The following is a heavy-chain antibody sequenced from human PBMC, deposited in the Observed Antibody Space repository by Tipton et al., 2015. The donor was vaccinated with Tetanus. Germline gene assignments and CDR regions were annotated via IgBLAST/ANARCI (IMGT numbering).Heavy chain of an antibody. J-gene: IGHJ6*02. D-gene: IGHD1-26*01. CDR2: ISWNRGTI. CDR1: GFTFDDYA. V-gene: IGHV3-9*01. Sequence: RSLRLSCAASGFTFDDYAMHWVRQVPGRGLGWVSTISWNRGTIDYADSVEGCFTISRDNAKSYLYLQMNSLRVEDTAVYFCARDDGGDYLTSVYVWGQGTTVTVSS. CDR3: ARDDGGDYLTSVYV.